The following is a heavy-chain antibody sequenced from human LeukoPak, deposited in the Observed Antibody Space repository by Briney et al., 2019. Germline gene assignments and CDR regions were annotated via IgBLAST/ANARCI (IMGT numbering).Heavy chain of an antibody. D-gene: IGHD6-19*01. Sequence: GGSLRLSCAASGFTFSSYEVNWVRQAPGKGLEWVSYISSSGSTIYYADSVKGRFTISRDNAKNSLYLQMNSLRAEDTAVYYCAAAVAGTLQEIDYWGQGTLVTVSS. CDR2: ISSSGSTI. CDR1: GFTFSSYE. J-gene: IGHJ4*02. CDR3: AAAVAGTLQEIDY. V-gene: IGHV3-48*03.